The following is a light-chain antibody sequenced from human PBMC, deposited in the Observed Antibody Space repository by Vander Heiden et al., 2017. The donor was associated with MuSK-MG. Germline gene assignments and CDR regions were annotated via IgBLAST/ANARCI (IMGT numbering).Light chain of an antibody. CDR1: TTDVGKYDL. V-gene: IGLV2-23*02. J-gene: IGLJ3*02. Sequence: QSALTQPASVSGSPGPSTTISCTGTTTDVGKYDLVSWYQQHPRQAPKLMIYEVSKRPAGVATRFSGSKSGNTASLTISGLQADDEGDYYGCSYAGSDIRVFGGGTKLTVL. CDR2: EVS. CDR3: CSYAGSDIRV.